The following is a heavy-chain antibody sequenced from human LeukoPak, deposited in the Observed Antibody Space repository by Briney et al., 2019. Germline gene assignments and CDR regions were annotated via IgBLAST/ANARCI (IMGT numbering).Heavy chain of an antibody. CDR2: ISAYNGNT. CDR3: ARDLLRANIWQQLVRGNWFDP. V-gene: IGHV1-18*01. J-gene: IGHJ5*02. D-gene: IGHD6-13*01. Sequence: ASVKVSCKASGYTFTSYGISWVRQAPGQGLEWMGWISAYNGNTNYAQKLQGRVTMTTDTSTSTAYMELRSLRSDDTVVYYCARDLLRANIWQQLVRGNWFDPWGQGTLVTVSS. CDR1: GYTFTSYG.